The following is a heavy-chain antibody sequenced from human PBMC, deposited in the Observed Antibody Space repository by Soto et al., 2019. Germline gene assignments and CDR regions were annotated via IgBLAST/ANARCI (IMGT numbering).Heavy chain of an antibody. V-gene: IGHV4-31*03. CDR1: GDSMTTVGYY. CDR3: TRGDY. J-gene: IGHJ4*02. CDR2: ISYSGST. Sequence: QVQLQESGPGLVQPSQTLSLTCTVSGDSMTTVGYYWTWIRQHPGEGLEWIGFISYSGSTYYSSSLKRRVAISADTSKAQFSLKLNSVTAADTAVYYCTRGDYWGQGTLVTVSS.